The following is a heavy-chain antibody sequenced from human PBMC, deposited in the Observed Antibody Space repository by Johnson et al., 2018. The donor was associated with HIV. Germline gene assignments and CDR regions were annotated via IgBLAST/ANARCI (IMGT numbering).Heavy chain of an antibody. CDR3: TTDVPGGPYYNAFDI. J-gene: IGHJ3*02. Sequence: QLVESGGGLVKPGGSLRLSCAASGFTFTNAWMHWVRQAPGKGLEWVGRLKSRTDGETADYAAPVKGRFTISRDDSKNTLYLQMNSLKTEDTALYYCTTDVPGGPYYNAFDIWGQGTMVTVSS. D-gene: IGHD1-26*01. CDR2: LKSRTDGETA. CDR1: GFTFTNAW. V-gene: IGHV3-15*01.